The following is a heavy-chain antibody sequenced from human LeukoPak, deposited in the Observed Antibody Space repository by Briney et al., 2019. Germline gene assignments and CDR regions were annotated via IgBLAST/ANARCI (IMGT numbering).Heavy chain of an antibody. CDR2: IYYSGST. CDR1: GVSFSGYY. J-gene: IGHJ6*03. V-gene: IGHV4-59*01. Sequence: SETLSLTCAVYGVSFSGYYWSWIRQPPGKELEWIGDIYYSGSTNYNPSLKSRVTISVDTSKNQFSLKLSSVTAADTAVYYCARASYSSGLLYYYYYMDVWGKGTTVTVSS. D-gene: IGHD6-19*01. CDR3: ARASYSSGLLYYYYYMDV.